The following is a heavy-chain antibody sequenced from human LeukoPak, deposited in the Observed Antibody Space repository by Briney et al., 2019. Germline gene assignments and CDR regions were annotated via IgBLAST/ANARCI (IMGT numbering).Heavy chain of an antibody. J-gene: IGHJ4*02. D-gene: IGHD3-3*01. CDR1: GFTFSSYA. CDR2: ISGSGGST. Sequence: GGSLRLSCAAFGFTFSSYAMSWVRQAPGKGLEWVSAISGSGGSTYYADSVKGRFTISRDNSKNTLYLQMNSLRAEDTAVYYCAKNSYDFWSGYYGYFDYWGQGTLVTVSS. CDR3: AKNSYDFWSGYYGYFDY. V-gene: IGHV3-23*01.